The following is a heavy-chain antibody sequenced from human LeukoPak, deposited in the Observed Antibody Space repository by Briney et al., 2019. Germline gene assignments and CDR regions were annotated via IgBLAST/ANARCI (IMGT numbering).Heavy chain of an antibody. CDR2: IKDDGSEK. V-gene: IGHV3-7*01. CDR3: ARVAWPSYFDS. J-gene: IGHJ4*02. Sequence: GGSLRLSCAASGFTFNNYWMNWVRQTPGKGLEWVANIKDDGSEKYYLDSVKGRFTISRDNAKNSLYLQMNGLRAEDTAVYYCARVAWPSYFDSWGQGTLVTVSS. CDR1: GFTFNNYW.